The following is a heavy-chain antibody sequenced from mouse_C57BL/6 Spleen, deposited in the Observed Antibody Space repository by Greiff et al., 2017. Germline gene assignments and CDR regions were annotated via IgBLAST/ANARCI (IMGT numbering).Heavy chain of an antibody. CDR3: ARPYGSSYGYFDV. V-gene: IGHV5-6*01. J-gene: IGHJ1*03. CDR1: GFTFSSYG. D-gene: IGHD1-1*01. Sequence: EVKLQESGGDLVKPGGSLKLSCAASGFTFSSYGMSWVRQTPDKRLEWVATISSGGSYTYYPDSVKGRFTISRDNAKNTLYLQMSSLKSEDTAMYYCARPYGSSYGYFDVWGTGTTVTVSS. CDR2: ISSGGSYT.